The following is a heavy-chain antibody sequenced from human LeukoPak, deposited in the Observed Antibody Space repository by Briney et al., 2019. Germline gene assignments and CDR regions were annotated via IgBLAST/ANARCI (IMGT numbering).Heavy chain of an antibody. Sequence: PSETLSLTCTVSGGSISSSSYYWGWIRQPPGKGLEWIGYIYYSGSTNYNPSLKSRVTISVDTSKNQFSLKLSSVTAADTAVYYCARGLSITRIAAWFDPWGQGTLVTVSS. CDR3: ARGLSITRIAAWFDP. J-gene: IGHJ5*02. CDR1: GGSISSSSYY. V-gene: IGHV4-61*05. CDR2: IYYSGST. D-gene: IGHD6-13*01.